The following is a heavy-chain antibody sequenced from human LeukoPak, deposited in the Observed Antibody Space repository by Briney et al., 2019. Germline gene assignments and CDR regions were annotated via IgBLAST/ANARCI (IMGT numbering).Heavy chain of an antibody. CDR3: ARDFVPSSWSNTFDY. Sequence: ASVKLSCKASGYTFTSYGISWVRQAPGQGLEWMGWISAYNGNTNYAQKLQGRVTMTTDTSTSTAYMELRSLRSDDTAVYYCARDFVPSSWSNTFDYWGQGTLVTVSS. D-gene: IGHD6-13*01. V-gene: IGHV1-18*01. CDR2: ISAYNGNT. J-gene: IGHJ4*02. CDR1: GYTFTSYG.